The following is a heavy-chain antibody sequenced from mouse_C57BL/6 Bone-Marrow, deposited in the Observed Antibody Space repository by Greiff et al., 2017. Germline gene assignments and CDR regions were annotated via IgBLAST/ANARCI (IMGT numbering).Heavy chain of an antibody. Sequence: VQLQQSGAELVKPGASVKISCKASGYAFSSYWMHWVKQRPGKGLEWIGQIYPGDGDTNYNGKFKGKATLTADKSSSTAYMQLSSLTSEDSAVYVCARGYYGSSYYFDYWGQGTTLTVSS. CDR3: ARGYYGSSYYFDY. J-gene: IGHJ2*01. CDR2: IYPGDGDT. CDR1: GYAFSSYW. D-gene: IGHD1-1*01. V-gene: IGHV1-80*01.